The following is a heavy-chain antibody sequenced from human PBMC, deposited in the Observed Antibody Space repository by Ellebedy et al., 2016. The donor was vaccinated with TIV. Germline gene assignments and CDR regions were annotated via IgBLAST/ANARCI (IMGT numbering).Heavy chain of an antibody. CDR1: GFTLRSYW. Sequence: ETLSLTCAASGFTLRSYWMHWVRQAPGQGLVWVSRISTDGSSTTYADSVKGRFTISRDNAKNTLYLQMSSLRAEDTAVYYCAKFDWGSSSGAFDIWGQGTMVTVPS. V-gene: IGHV3-74*01. D-gene: IGHD3-16*01. CDR3: AKFDWGSSSGAFDI. CDR2: ISTDGSST. J-gene: IGHJ3*02.